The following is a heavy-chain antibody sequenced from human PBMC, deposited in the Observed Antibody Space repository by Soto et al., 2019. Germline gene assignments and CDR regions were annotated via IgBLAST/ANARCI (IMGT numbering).Heavy chain of an antibody. V-gene: IGHV3-30*18. D-gene: IGHD2-8*01. J-gene: IGHJ4*02. Sequence: PGGSLRLSCAASGFTFSSYGMHWVGQAPGKGLEWVAVISYDGSNKYYADSVKGRFTISRDNSKNTLYLQMNSLRAEDTAVYYCAKDGVELMVYATVYYFDYWGEGTLVT. CDR1: GFTFSSYG. CDR2: ISYDGSNK. CDR3: AKDGVELMVYATVYYFDY.